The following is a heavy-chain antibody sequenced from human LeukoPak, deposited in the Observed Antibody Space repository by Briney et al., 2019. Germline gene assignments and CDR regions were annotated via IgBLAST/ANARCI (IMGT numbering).Heavy chain of an antibody. V-gene: IGHV4-4*07. CDR2: IYTSGST. D-gene: IGHD2-2*01. CDR3: AREGHCSSTSCYGTNFSLDY. CDR1: GGSISSHF. Sequence: SETLSLTCTVSGGSISSHFWSWIRQPAGKGLEWIGRIYTSGSTNYNPSLKSRVTMSVDASKNQFSLKLSSVTAADTAVYYCAREGHCSSTSCYGTNFSLDYWGQGTLVTVSS. J-gene: IGHJ4*02.